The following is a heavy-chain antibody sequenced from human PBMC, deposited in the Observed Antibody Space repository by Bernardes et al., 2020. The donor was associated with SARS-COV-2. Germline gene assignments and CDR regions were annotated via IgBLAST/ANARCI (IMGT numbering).Heavy chain of an antibody. V-gene: IGHV4-59*08. CDR3: ARRSYYYDSSGYYRADKNDAFDI. Sequence: SETLSLTCTVSGGSISSYYWSWIRQPPGKGLEWIGYIYYSGSTNYNPSLKSRVTISVDTSKNQFSLKLSSVTAADTAVYYCARRSYYYDSSGYYRADKNDAFDIWGQGTMVTVSS. CDR2: IYYSGST. D-gene: IGHD3-22*01. J-gene: IGHJ3*02. CDR1: GGSISSYY.